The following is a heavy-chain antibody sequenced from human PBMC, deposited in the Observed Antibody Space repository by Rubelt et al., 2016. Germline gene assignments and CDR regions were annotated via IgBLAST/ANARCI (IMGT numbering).Heavy chain of an antibody. D-gene: IGHD4-11*01. CDR2: INHSGST. CDR1: GGSFSGYY. J-gene: IGHJ6*02. CDR3: ARVTATYGMDV. V-gene: IGHV4-34*01. Sequence: QVQLQQWGAGLLKPSETPSLTCAVYGGSFSGYYWSWIRQPPGKGLEWIGEINHSGSTNYNPSLKSRVTISVDTSKNQFSLKLSSVTAADTAVYYCARVTATYGMDVWGQGSTVAVSS.